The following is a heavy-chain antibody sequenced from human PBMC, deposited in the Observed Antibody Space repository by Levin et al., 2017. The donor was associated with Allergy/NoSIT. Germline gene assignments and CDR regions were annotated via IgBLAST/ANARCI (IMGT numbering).Heavy chain of an antibody. CDR3: AKGWGAPSATGTSDGFDP. CDR1: GFTLSDYG. CDR2: MSSDGSIR. D-gene: IGHD1-1*01. Sequence: GGSLRLSCEASGFTLSDYGMHWVRQAPGKGLEWVAVMSSDGSIRLYADSVKGRFTISRDNSKDTLYLQLNSLRPDDTALYYCAKGWGAPSATGTSDGFDPWGQGTLVTVSS. V-gene: IGHV3-30*18. J-gene: IGHJ5*02.